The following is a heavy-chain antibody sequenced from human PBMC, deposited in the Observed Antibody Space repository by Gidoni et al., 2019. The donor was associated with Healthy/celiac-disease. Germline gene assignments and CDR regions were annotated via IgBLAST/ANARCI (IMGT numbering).Heavy chain of an antibody. CDR1: GGSISSSSYY. V-gene: IGHV4-39*01. CDR2: IYYSGST. CDR3: ARWVSSSWYGRWFDP. D-gene: IGHD6-13*01. Sequence: QLQLQESGPGLVKPSETLSLTCTVSGGSISSSSYYWGWIRQPPGKGLEWIGSIYYSGSTYYNPSLKSRVTISVDTSKNQFSLKLSSVTAADTAVYYCARWVSSSWYGRWFDPWGQGTLVTVSS. J-gene: IGHJ5*02.